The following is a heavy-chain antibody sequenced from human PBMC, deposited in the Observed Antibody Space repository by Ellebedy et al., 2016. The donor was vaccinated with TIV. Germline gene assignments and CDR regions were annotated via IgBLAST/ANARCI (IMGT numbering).Heavy chain of an antibody. D-gene: IGHD6-19*01. CDR1: GYTFTSYG. Sequence: SVKVSCXASGYTFTSYGISWVRQAPGQGLEWMGGIIPIFGTANYAQKFQGRVTITADESTSTAYMELSSLRSEDTAVYYCARVLKNTRLRYSSGWLYYFDYWGQGTLVTVSS. CDR3: ARVLKNTRLRYSSGWLYYFDY. J-gene: IGHJ4*02. CDR2: IIPIFGTA. V-gene: IGHV1-69*13.